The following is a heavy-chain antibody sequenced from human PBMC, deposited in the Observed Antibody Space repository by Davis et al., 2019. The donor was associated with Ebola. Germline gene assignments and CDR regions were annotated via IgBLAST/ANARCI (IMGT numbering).Heavy chain of an antibody. CDR2: IIPIFGTA. CDR1: GSTFSSFA. Sequence: SVKVSCKASGSTFSSFAISWVRQAPGQGLEWMGGIIPIFGTANYARKFQGRVTITADESTSTAYMELSSLRSEDTAVYYCARDQVAVAGTLGLPHYFDSWGQGTLVTVSS. CDR3: ARDQVAVAGTLGLPHYFDS. V-gene: IGHV1-69*13. D-gene: IGHD6-19*01. J-gene: IGHJ4*02.